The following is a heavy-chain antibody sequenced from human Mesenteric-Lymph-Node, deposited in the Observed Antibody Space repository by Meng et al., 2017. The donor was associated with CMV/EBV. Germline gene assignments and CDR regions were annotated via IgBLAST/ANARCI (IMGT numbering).Heavy chain of an antibody. CDR2: ISAYTGDT. CDR3: ARDRLWFREPSRGEYFQH. J-gene: IGHJ1*01. D-gene: IGHD3-10*01. CDR1: TFTSYG. V-gene: IGHV1-18*04. Sequence: TFTSYGISWVRQAPGQGLEWMGWISAYTGDTNFGLNLQGRVTLTTDTSTSTAYLELRSLTSDDTAVYHCARDRLWFREPSRGEYFQHWGQGTLVTVSS.